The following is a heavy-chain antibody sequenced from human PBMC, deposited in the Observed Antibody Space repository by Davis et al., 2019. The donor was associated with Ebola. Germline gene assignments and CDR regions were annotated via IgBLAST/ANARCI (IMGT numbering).Heavy chain of an antibody. V-gene: IGHV4-59*01. CDR3: ARDRRIFGLFDP. CDR2: IYYSGST. Sequence: PSETLSLTCTVSGGSISSYYWSWIRQPPGKGLEWIGYIYYSGSTNYNPSLKSRVTISVDTSKNQFSLKLSSVTAADTAVYYCARDRRIFGLFDPWGQGTLVTVSS. J-gene: IGHJ5*02. D-gene: IGHD3-3*01. CDR1: GGSISSYY.